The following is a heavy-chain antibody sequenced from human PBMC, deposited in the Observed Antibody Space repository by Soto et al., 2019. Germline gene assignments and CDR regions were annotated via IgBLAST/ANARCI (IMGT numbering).Heavy chain of an antibody. D-gene: IGHD6-13*01. Sequence: QAQVVQSGAEVRKPGSSVKLSCKASEGTFNSYAIAWVRQAPGQGLEWMGGIIPYYNTLNYAQKFQDRVRSTADYSTTSVDMELSSLRSDDTAVYFCASGASRWYPYFFDSWAQGTLVTVSS. V-gene: IGHV1-69*01. J-gene: IGHJ4*02. CDR3: ASGASRWYPYFFDS. CDR1: EGTFNSYA. CDR2: IIPYYNTL.